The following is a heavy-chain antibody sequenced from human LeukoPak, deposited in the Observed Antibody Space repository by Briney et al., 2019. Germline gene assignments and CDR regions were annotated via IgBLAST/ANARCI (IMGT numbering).Heavy chain of an antibody. J-gene: IGHJ6*02. V-gene: IGHV3-30-3*01. CDR3: ARDPSAAYYDFWSGYYYYYGMDV. D-gene: IGHD3-3*01. Sequence: GGSLRLSCAASGFTFSSYAMHWVRQAPGKGLEWVAVISYDGSNKYYADSVKGRFTISRDNSKNTLYLQMNSLRAEDTAVYYCARDPSAAYYDFWSGYYYYYGMDVWGQGTTVTVSS. CDR1: GFTFSSYA. CDR2: ISYDGSNK.